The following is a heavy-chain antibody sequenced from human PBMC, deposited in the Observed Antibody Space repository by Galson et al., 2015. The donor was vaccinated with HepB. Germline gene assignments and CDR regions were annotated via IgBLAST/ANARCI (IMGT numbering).Heavy chain of an antibody. V-gene: IGHV1-69*13. CDR2: IIPIFGTA. CDR3: ARGRNRPGDYMDV. CDR1: GGTFSSYA. D-gene: IGHD1-14*01. J-gene: IGHJ6*03. Sequence: SVKVSCKASGGTFSSYAISWVRQAPGQGLEWMGGIIPIFGTANYAQKFQGRVTITADESASTAYMELSSLRSDDTAVYYCARGRNRPGDYMDVWGKGTTVTVSS.